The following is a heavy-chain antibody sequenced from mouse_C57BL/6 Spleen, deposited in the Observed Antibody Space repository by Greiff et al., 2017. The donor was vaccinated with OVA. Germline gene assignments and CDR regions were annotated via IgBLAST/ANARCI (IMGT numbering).Heavy chain of an antibody. CDR3: AHITTVGGYFDV. CDR1: GYTFTSYG. CDR2: IYPRSGNT. D-gene: IGHD1-1*01. V-gene: IGHV1-81*01. Sequence: VKLQESGAELARPGASVKLSCKASGYTFTSYGISWVKQRTGQGLEWIGEIYPRSGNTYYNEKFKGKATLTADKSSSTAYMELRSLTSEDSAVYFCAHITTVGGYFDVWGTGTTVTVSS. J-gene: IGHJ1*03.